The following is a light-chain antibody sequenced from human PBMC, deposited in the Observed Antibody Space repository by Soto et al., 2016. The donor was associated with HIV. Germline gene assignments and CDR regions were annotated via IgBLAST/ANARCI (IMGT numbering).Light chain of an antibody. Sequence: DVQLTQSPSLLSASVGDRVTITCRASQAIYNYLAWYQQKPGKAPKLLIYAASLLQSEVPSRFSGSRSGTEFALTITNLQPEDFATYYCQQLHSDPLFIFGPGTKVEIK. CDR1: QAIYNY. V-gene: IGKV1-9*01. CDR3: QQLHSDPLFI. J-gene: IGKJ3*01. CDR2: AAS.